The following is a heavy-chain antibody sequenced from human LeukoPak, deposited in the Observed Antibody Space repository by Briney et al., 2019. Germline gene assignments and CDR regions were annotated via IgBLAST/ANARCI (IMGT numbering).Heavy chain of an antibody. Sequence: PSETLSLTCTVSGGSISSYYWSWIRQPPGKGLEWIGYIYYSGSTNYNPSLKSRVTISVDTSKNQFSLKLSSVTAADTAVYYCARDETDAPYSSSWYRSRLVGHWFDPWGQGTLVTVSS. CDR2: IYYSGST. V-gene: IGHV4-59*01. J-gene: IGHJ5*02. CDR3: ARDETDAPYSSSWYRSRLVGHWFDP. CDR1: GGSISSYY. D-gene: IGHD6-13*01.